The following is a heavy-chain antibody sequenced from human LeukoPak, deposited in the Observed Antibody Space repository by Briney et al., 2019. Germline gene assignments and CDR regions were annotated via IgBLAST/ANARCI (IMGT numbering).Heavy chain of an antibody. CDR3: ARDSSGKFDY. CDR2: ISSSSSYI. CDR1: GFTFNSYS. D-gene: IGHD3-22*01. J-gene: IGHJ4*02. Sequence: GGSLRLSCAASGFTFNSYSMNWVRQAPGKGLEWVSSISSSSSYIYYADSVKGRFAISRDNAKNSLYLQMNRLRAEDTAVYYCARDSSGKFDYWGQGTLVTVSS. V-gene: IGHV3-21*01.